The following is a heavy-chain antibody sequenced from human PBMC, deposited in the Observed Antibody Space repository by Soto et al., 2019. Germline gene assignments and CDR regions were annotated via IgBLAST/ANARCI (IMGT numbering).Heavy chain of an antibody. CDR1: GFTFSSYA. CDR3: AKDHGYAGGWHTPYYFDS. J-gene: IGHJ4*02. V-gene: IGHV3-23*01. CDR2: ISAGGDST. Sequence: EVQLLESGGSLKQPGGSLRLPCAASGFTFSSYAMSWVRQAPGKGLEWVSSISAGGDSTYYADSVKGRFTITRDNSKNTLYLQMNSLRAADTAVYYCAKDHGYAGGWHTPYYFDSWGQGTLVTVSS. D-gene: IGHD6-19*01.